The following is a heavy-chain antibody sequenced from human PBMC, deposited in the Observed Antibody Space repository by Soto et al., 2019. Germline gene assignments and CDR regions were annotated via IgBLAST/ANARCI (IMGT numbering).Heavy chain of an antibody. CDR2: ISYDGNNK. CDR3: AKDRSFDSYDFDY. V-gene: IGHV3-30-3*01. Sequence: QVQLVESGGGVVQPGRSLRLSCAASGFTFTAYAMHWVRQAPGKGLEWVAVISYDGNNKHYADSVKGRLTISRDNSKNTLYLQMSSLRAEDTAVYYCAKDRSFDSYDFDYWGQGTLVTVSS. D-gene: IGHD3-9*01. CDR1: GFTFTAYA. J-gene: IGHJ4*02.